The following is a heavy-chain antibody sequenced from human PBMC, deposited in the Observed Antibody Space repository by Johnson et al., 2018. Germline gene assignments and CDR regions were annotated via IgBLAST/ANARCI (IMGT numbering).Heavy chain of an antibody. Sequence: QVQLQESGGGVVQPGRSLRLSCAASGFAFRSHAMHWVRQAPGKGLEWVAVTSYDEKNTDYAASVKGRFTISRDNSKNTLYLEMKSRGDAGTAVYFCARTSRGAFDIWGQGTMVSVSS. V-gene: IGHV3-30*04. CDR3: ARTSRGAFDI. J-gene: IGHJ3*02. D-gene: IGHD3-10*01. CDR2: TSYDEKNT. CDR1: GFAFRSHA.